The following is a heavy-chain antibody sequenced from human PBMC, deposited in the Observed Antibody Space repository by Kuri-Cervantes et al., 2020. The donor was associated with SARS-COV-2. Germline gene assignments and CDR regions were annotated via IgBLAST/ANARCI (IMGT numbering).Heavy chain of an antibody. CDR3: ARTRGYSYGYRHFGY. V-gene: IGHV2-70*01. CDR2: IDWDDDK. D-gene: IGHD5-18*01. J-gene: IGHJ4*02. Sequence: SGPTRGQPSKPLRLTCHFTGFTLRTSGMCVSWIRQPTGKALEWLALIDWDDDKYYSTPLKTRLTMSKDHSKNQVVFTMTNMDPVDTATYYCARTRGYSYGYRHFGYWGQGTLVTVSS. CDR1: GFTLRTSGMC.